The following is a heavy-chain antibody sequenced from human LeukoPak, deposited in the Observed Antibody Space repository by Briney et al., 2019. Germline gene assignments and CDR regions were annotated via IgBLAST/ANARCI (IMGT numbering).Heavy chain of an antibody. CDR2: ISGSSSDI. V-gene: IGHV3-21*01. J-gene: IGHJ4*02. CDR1: EFTFSSYS. Sequence: GGSLRLSCAGSEFTFSSYSMNWVRQAPGKGLEWVSSISGSSSDIYYADSVKGRFTISRDNSKNTLYLQMNSLRAEDTAVYYCARLQWLARSFDYWGQGTLVTVSS. D-gene: IGHD6-19*01. CDR3: ARLQWLARSFDY.